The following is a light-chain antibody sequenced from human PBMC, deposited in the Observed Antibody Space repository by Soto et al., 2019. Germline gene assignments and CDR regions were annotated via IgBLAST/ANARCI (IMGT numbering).Light chain of an antibody. CDR2: DAS. Sequence: DIQMTQSPSTLSASVGDRVTITCRASQSISNWLAWYQQKPGKAPKLLIYDASSLESGVPSRSSGSGSGTEFTPTISSLQPDDFATYYCQQYNSYWTFGQGTKV. J-gene: IGKJ1*01. CDR3: QQYNSYWT. V-gene: IGKV1-5*01. CDR1: QSISNW.